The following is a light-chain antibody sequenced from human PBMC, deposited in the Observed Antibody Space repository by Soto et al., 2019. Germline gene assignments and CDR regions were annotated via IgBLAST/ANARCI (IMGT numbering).Light chain of an antibody. CDR2: DAS. CDR3: QQRSNWQIT. Sequence: EIVLTQSPATLSLSPGESATLSCRATRSVSSYLAWYQQKPGQAPRLLIYDASSRPTDIPARFSGSGSGTDFTLTISSLEPEDFALYYCQQRSNWQITVGQGTRRDIK. V-gene: IGKV3-11*01. J-gene: IGKJ5*01. CDR1: RSVSSY.